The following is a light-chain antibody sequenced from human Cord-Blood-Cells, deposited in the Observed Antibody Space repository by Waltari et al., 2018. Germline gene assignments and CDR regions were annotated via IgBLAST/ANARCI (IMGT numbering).Light chain of an antibody. J-gene: IGKJ3*01. CDR3: QQRSNWGFT. Sequence: EIVLTQSPANLSLSPGESATRSCRASQSVSSYLAWYQQKPGQAPRLLIYDASNRATGIPARFSGSGSGTDFTLTISSLEPEDFAVYYCQQRSNWGFTFGPGTKVDIK. CDR2: DAS. CDR1: QSVSSY. V-gene: IGKV3-11*01.